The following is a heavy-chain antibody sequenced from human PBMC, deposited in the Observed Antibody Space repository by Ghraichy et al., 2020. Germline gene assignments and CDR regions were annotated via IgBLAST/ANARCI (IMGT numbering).Heavy chain of an antibody. CDR1: GFTFDDYA. CDR2: ISGDGGST. Sequence: GGSLRLSCAASGFTFDDYAMHWVRQAPGKGLEWVSLISGDGGSTYYADSVKGRFTISRDNSKNSLYLQMNSLRTEDTALYYCAKDGQIAARGYYYYMDVWGKGTTVTVSS. V-gene: IGHV3-43*02. D-gene: IGHD6-6*01. J-gene: IGHJ6*03. CDR3: AKDGQIAARGYYYYMDV.